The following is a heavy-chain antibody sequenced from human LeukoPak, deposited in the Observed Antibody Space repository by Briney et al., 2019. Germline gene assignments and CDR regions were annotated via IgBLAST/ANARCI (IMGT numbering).Heavy chain of an antibody. CDR3: ARGYGSGSHYFDY. Sequence: SETLSLTCAVSGGSISSGGYSWSWIRQPPGKGPEWIGYIYHSGSTYYNPPLKSRVTISVDRSKNQFSLKLSSVTAADTALYYCARGYGSGSHYFDYWGQGSLVTVSS. CDR1: GGSISSGGYS. V-gene: IGHV4-30-2*01. CDR2: IYHSGST. J-gene: IGHJ4*02. D-gene: IGHD3-10*01.